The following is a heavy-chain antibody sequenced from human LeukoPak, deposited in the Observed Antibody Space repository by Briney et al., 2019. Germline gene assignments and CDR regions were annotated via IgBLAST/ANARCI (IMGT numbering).Heavy chain of an antibody. V-gene: IGHV4-4*07. CDR2: IYTSGST. D-gene: IGHD6-13*01. J-gene: IGHJ2*01. Sequence: PSETLSLTCTVSGGSISSYYWSWIRQPAGKGLEWIGRIYTSGSTNYNPSLKSRVTMSVDTSKNQFSLKLSSVTAADTAVYYCARCAAGTALSSYWYFDLWGRGTLVTVSS. CDR3: ARCAAGTALSSYWYFDL. CDR1: GGSISSYY.